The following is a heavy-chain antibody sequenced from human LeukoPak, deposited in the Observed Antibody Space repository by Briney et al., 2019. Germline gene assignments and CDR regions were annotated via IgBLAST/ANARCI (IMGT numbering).Heavy chain of an antibody. D-gene: IGHD3-22*01. CDR2: IIPIFGTA. CDR3: ARLVSYDSSGSPHEN. V-gene: IGHV1-69*06. J-gene: IGHJ4*02. Sequence: GASVKVSCKASGGTFSSYAISWVRQAPGQGLEWMGGIIPIFGTANYAQKFQGRVTITADKSTSTAYMELSSLRSEDTAVYYCARLVSYDSSGSPHENWGQGTLVTVSS. CDR1: GGTFSSYA.